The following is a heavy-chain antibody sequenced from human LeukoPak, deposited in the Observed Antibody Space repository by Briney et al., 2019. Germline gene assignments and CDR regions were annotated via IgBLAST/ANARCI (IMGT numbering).Heavy chain of an antibody. CDR1: GGSISSGGYY. CDR3: ASFYGSGFSFDY. CDR2: IYHSGST. Sequence: SETLSLTCTVSGGSISSGGYYWGWIRQPPGKGLEWIGSIYHSGSTYYNPSLKSRVTISVDTSKNQFSLKLSSVTAADTAVYYCASFYGSGFSFDYWGQGTLVTVSS. J-gene: IGHJ4*02. V-gene: IGHV4-39*07. D-gene: IGHD3-10*01.